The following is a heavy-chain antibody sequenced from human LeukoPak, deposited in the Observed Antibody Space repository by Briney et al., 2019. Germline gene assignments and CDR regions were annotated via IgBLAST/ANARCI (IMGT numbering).Heavy chain of an antibody. Sequence: SVKVSXKASGGTFSSYAISWLRQAPGQGLEWIGRIIPIFGTANYAQKFQGRVTITTDESTSTAYMELSSLRSKDTAVYYCASLMMVLEMATAMEAFDIWGQGTMVTVSS. CDR1: GGTFSSYA. D-gene: IGHD5-24*01. V-gene: IGHV1-69*05. CDR3: ASLMMVLEMATAMEAFDI. CDR2: IIPIFGTA. J-gene: IGHJ3*02.